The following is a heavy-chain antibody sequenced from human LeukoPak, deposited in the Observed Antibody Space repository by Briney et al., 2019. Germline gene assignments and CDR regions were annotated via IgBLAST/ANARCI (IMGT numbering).Heavy chain of an antibody. CDR2: IYYSGST. J-gene: IGHJ6*03. D-gene: IGHD6-6*01. CDR3: ASARVAARSYYYYYMDV. Sequence: NPSETLSLTCTVSGGSISSYYWSWIRQPPGKGLEWIGYIYYSGSTNYNPSLKSRVTISVNTSKNQFSLKLSSVTAAGTAVYYCASARVAARSYYYYYMDVWGKGTTVTVSS. CDR1: GGSISSYY. V-gene: IGHV4-59*08.